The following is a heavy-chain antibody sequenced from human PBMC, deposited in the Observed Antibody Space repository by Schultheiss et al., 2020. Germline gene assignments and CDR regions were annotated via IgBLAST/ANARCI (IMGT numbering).Heavy chain of an antibody. CDR3: EFSGSGSHNQYYFDY. V-gene: IGHV3-15*01. J-gene: IGHJ4*02. Sequence: GGSLRLSCAASGFTFSNAWMSWVRQAPGKGLEWVGRIKSKTDGGTTDYAAPVKGRFTISRDDSKNTLYLQMNSLKTEDTAVYYCEFSGSGSHNQYYFDYWGQGTRVTGS. CDR1: GFTFSNAW. D-gene: IGHD3-10*01. CDR2: IKSKTDGGTT.